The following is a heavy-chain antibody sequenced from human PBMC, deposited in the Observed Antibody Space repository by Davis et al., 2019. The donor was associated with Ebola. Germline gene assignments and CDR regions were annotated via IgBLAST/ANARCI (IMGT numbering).Heavy chain of an antibody. V-gene: IGHV3-21*01. Sequence: GESLKISCAASGFTFSSYSMNWVRQAPGKGLEWVSSISSSSSYIYYADSVKGRFTISRDNAKNSLYLQMNSLRAEDTAVYYCARDNYYYDSSGYYVGVDYWGQGTLVTVSS. J-gene: IGHJ4*02. CDR1: GFTFSSYS. D-gene: IGHD3-22*01. CDR2: ISSSSSYI. CDR3: ARDNYYYDSSGYYVGVDY.